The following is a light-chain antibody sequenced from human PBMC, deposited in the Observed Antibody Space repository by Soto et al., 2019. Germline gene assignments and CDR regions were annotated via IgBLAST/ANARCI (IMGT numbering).Light chain of an antibody. CDR3: QQYGSSST. Sequence: EIVLTQSPGTLSLSPGERATLSCRASQTISSSSLAWYQQKGGQAPRLLIYGESSRATGIPDRFSGSGSGTDFTLTISRLEPDDFAVYYCQQYGSSSTFGQGTRLEIK. CDR1: QTISSSS. CDR2: GES. V-gene: IGKV3-20*01. J-gene: IGKJ5*01.